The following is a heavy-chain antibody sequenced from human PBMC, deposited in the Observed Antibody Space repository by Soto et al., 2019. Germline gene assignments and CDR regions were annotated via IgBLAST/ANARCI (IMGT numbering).Heavy chain of an antibody. Sequence: NPSETLSLTCAVYGGSFSGYSWSWIRQPPGKGLEWIGEINHSGSTNYNPSLKSRVTISVDTSKNQFSLKLSSVTAADTAVYYCARVPTTLITIFGVVMYYYYGMDVWGQGTAVTVSS. D-gene: IGHD3-3*01. CDR1: GGSFSGYS. V-gene: IGHV4-34*01. CDR3: ARVPTTLITIFGVVMYYYYGMDV. CDR2: INHSGST. J-gene: IGHJ6*02.